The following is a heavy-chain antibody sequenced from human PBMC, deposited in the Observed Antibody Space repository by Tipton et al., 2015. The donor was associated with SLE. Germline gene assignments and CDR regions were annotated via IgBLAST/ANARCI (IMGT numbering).Heavy chain of an antibody. CDR1: GFTFSSYW. D-gene: IGHD3-9*01. Sequence: SLRLSCAASGFTFSSYWMNWVRQAPGKGLEWVSSISSSSSYIYYADSVKGRFTISRDNAKNSLYLQMNSLRAEDTAVYYCARDINYDILTGYPHGFDYWGQGTLVTVSS. J-gene: IGHJ4*02. V-gene: IGHV3-21*03. CDR2: ISSSSSYI. CDR3: ARDINYDILTGYPHGFDY.